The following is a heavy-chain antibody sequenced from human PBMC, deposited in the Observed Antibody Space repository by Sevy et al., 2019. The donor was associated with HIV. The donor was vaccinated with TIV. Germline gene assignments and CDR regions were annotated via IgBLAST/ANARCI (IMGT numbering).Heavy chain of an antibody. CDR2: ISGSGSGT. D-gene: IGHD3-3*01. CDR3: VKDSIFYDSSSGYRPFYYYGMDV. J-gene: IGHJ6*02. Sequence: GGSLRLSCSASGFTFSGSALHWVRQAPGKGLEYVSVISGSGSGTYYAESVKGRFTISRDNSKNTLYLQMRSLRTEDTAVYYCVKDSIFYDSSSGYRPFYYYGMDVWGQGTSVTVSS. V-gene: IGHV3-64D*09. CDR1: GFTFSGSA.